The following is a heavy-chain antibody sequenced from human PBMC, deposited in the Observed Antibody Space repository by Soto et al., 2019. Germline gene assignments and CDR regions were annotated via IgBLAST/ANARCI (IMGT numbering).Heavy chain of an antibody. J-gene: IGHJ6*02. Sequence: SETLSLTCTVSGASIRSSAYWGWIRQPPGKGLEWIGNIYCSGNTYYNPSLKSGVTISVDTSKNQFSLKLSSVTAADTAVYYCASLILAAATGGMDVWGQGTTVTVSS. CDR2: IYCSGNT. CDR3: ASLILAAATGGMDV. V-gene: IGHV4-38-2*02. CDR1: GASIRSSAY. D-gene: IGHD6-13*01.